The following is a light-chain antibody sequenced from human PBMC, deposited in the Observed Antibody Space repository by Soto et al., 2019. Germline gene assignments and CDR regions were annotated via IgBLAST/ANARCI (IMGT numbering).Light chain of an antibody. CDR1: SSNTGAGYD. J-gene: IGLJ3*02. Sequence: QSVLTQPPSVSGAPGQRVTISCTGSSSNTGAGYDVHWYQQLPGTAPKLLIYSNNQRPSGVPDRFSGSKSGTSASLAISGLRSEDEADYYCAAWDDGLSGPVFGGGTKVTVL. CDR2: SNN. V-gene: IGLV1-47*02. CDR3: AAWDDGLSGPV.